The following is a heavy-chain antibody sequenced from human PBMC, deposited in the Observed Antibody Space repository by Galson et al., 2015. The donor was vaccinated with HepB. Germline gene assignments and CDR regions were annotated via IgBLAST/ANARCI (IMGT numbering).Heavy chain of an antibody. V-gene: IGHV3-30*18. CDR2: ISYDGSNK. D-gene: IGHD1-1*01. J-gene: IGHJ4*02. Sequence: LRLSCAASGFTFSSYGMHWVRQAPGKGLEWVAVISYDGSNKYYADSVKGRFTISRDNSKNTLYLQMNSLRAEDTAVYYCAKDGRLERYFDYWGQGTLVTVSS. CDR1: GFTFSSYG. CDR3: AKDGRLERYFDY.